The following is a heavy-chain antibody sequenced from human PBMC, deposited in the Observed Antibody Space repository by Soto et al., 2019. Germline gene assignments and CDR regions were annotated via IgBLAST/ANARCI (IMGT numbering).Heavy chain of an antibody. CDR1: GGSFSSGGYY. CDR3: AGRVGIPAAGNYFNY. J-gene: IGHJ4*02. V-gene: IGHV4-31*03. CDR2: IYYSGST. D-gene: IGHD6-13*01. Sequence: LSETLSLTCTVSGGSFSSGGYYWSWIRQLPGKGLEWIGYIYYSGSTYYNPSLKSRFTISLDTSKNQFSLKLSSVTAADTAVYYCAGRVGIPAAGNYFNYWGQGTLVTVSS.